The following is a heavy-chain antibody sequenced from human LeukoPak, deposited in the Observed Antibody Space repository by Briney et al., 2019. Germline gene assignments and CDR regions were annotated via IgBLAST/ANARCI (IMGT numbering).Heavy chain of an antibody. V-gene: IGHV3-66*01. J-gene: IGHJ3*02. CDR2: IYSGGPT. CDR1: GFTLDDYG. D-gene: IGHD3-9*01. Sequence: AGGSLRLSCAASGFTLDDYGMSWVRQAPGKGLEWVSPIYSGGPTYYADSVKGRFTISRDNSKNTLYLQMNSLRAEDTAVYYCARENTISDAFDIWGQGTMVTVSS. CDR3: ARENTISDAFDI.